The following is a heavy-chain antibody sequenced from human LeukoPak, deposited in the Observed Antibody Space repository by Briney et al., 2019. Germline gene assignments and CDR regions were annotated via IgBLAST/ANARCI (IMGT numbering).Heavy chain of an antibody. D-gene: IGHD6-13*01. CDR2: INSDGSSR. V-gene: IGHV3-74*01. J-gene: IGHJ4*02. CDR3: ASASSHRIAAGGDY. CDR1: GFTFSNYW. Sequence: GGSLRLSCAASGFTFSNYWMHWVRHAAGKGLVWVSRINSDGSSRNYADSVKGRFTISRDNAKNTLYLQMNSLRAEDTAVYYCASASSHRIAAGGDYWGQGTLVTVSS.